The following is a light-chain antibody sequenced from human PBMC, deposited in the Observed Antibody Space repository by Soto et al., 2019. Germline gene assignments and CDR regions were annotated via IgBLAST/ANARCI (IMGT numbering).Light chain of an antibody. V-gene: IGLV2-14*01. CDR1: SSDVGGYDS. CDR2: EVT. Sequence: QSALTQAASVSGSPGQSITISCTGTSSDVGGYDSVSWYQQHPGKAPKLMIYEVTNRPSGVSNRFSGSKSGNTASLTIYGLQAEDEADYYCSSYTNSGSVFGGGTKLTVL. CDR3: SSYTNSGSV. J-gene: IGLJ2*01.